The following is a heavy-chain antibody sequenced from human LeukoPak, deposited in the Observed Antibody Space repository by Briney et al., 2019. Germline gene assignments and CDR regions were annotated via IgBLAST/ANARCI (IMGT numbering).Heavy chain of an antibody. J-gene: IGHJ5*02. CDR2: INSDGSI. CDR1: GVSISSLY. CDR3: ARDQGAAGRPFWFEP. V-gene: IGHV4-4*07. D-gene: IGHD6-6*01. Sequence: SETLSLTCTVSGVSISSLYWNWIRQPAGKGLEWIGRINSDGSINYNVSLKSRVSMSVDTSKNQFSLRLSSVTAADTAVYYCARDQGAAGRPFWFEPWGQGALVTGSS.